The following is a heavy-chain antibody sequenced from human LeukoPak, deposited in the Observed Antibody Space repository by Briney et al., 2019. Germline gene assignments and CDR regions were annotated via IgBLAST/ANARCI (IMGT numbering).Heavy chain of an antibody. CDR2: INHSGST. CDR1: GGSFSGYY. CDR3: ARHSSPAY. Sequence: SATLSLTCDVYGGSFSGYYWSWIRQPPGQGLEWIGEINHSGSTNYNPSLQSPVTIPGATSKNQFSLKLSSVTAANTAVDYCARHSSPAYWGQGTPVTVSS. V-gene: IGHV4-34*01. J-gene: IGHJ4*02. D-gene: IGHD6-19*01.